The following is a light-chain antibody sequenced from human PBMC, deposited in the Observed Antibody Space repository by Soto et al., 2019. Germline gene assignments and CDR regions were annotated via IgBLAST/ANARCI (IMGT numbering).Light chain of an antibody. Sequence: TQSPSSFSASTGDRATLSCRASQSVSSSYLAWYQQKPGQAPRLLIYGAASRATGIPDRFSGSGSGTDFTLTISRLEPEDFAVYYCQQYGSSPLTFGGGTKVDIK. CDR3: QQYGSSPLT. CDR1: QSVSSSY. CDR2: GAA. J-gene: IGKJ4*01. V-gene: IGKV3-20*01.